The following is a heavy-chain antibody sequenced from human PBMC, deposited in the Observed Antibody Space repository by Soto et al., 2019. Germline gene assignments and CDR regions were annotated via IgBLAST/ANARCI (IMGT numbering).Heavy chain of an antibody. CDR2: ISAYNGNT. Sequence: GAAGKVSCKASGYTFTRYGISWVRQAPGQGLEWMGWISAYNGNTNYAQKLQGRVTMTTDTSTSTAYMELRSLRSDDAAVYYCARDRHRAVMGFYYPYCMHVSCQAPTVSVS. CDR3: ARDRHRAVMGFYYPYCMHV. J-gene: IGHJ6*02. CDR1: GYTFTRYG. D-gene: IGHD2-8*01. V-gene: IGHV1-18*01.